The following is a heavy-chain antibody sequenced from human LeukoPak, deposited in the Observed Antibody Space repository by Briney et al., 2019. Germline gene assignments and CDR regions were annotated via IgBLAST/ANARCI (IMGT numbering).Heavy chain of an antibody. J-gene: IGHJ6*02. CDR3: AKDNAVAGFYYYYGMDV. Sequence: PGGSLRLSCAASGSTFSDHYMDWVRQAPGKGLEWVGRSRNKANSYTTEYAASVKGRFIISRDDSKNTLYLQMNSLRAEDTAVYYCAKDNAVAGFYYYYGMDVWGQGTTVTVSS. V-gene: IGHV3-72*01. D-gene: IGHD6-19*01. CDR2: SRNKANSYTT. CDR1: GSTFSDHY.